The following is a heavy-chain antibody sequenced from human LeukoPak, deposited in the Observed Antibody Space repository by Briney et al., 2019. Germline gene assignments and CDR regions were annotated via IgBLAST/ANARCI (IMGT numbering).Heavy chain of an antibody. CDR2: ISGSDT. V-gene: IGHV3-23*01. J-gene: IGHJ4*02. CDR3: ATLYEIHSDY. CDR1: GITLSKYP. Sequence: GESLRLSCSASGITLSKYPLSSVRLAPGKGLEWVSGISGSDTFYADFVKGRFTISRDNSRNTAFLQLNSLSVADTAIYYCATLYEIHSDYWGQGALVTVSS. D-gene: IGHD2/OR15-2a*01.